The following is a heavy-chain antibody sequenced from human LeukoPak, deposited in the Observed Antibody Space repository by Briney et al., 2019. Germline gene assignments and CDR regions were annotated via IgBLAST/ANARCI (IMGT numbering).Heavy chain of an antibody. CDR1: GGSIRSYY. D-gene: IGHD4-23*01. Sequence: SETLSLTCTVSGGSIRSYYWSWMRQPPGKGLEWIGYIYYSGSTNYNPSLKGRVTISVDTSKNQFSLKLSSVTAADTAVYYCARGLRWDLLLHFDYWGQGTLVTVSS. CDR3: ARGLRWDLLLHFDY. V-gene: IGHV4-59*01. J-gene: IGHJ4*02. CDR2: IYYSGST.